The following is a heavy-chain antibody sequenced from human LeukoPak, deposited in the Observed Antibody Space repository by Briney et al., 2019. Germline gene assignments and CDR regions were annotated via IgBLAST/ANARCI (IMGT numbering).Heavy chain of an antibody. D-gene: IGHD6-13*01. J-gene: IGHJ4*02. CDR3: ARGSRWLPFDY. CDR1: GFTASSNY. Sequence: PGGSLRLSCAASGFTASSNYMSWVRQAPGKGLEWVSVIYSGGSTYYADSVKGRFTISRDNSKNTLYLQMNSLRAEDTAVYYCARGSRWLPFDYWGQGTLVTVSS. CDR2: IYSGGST. V-gene: IGHV3-53*01.